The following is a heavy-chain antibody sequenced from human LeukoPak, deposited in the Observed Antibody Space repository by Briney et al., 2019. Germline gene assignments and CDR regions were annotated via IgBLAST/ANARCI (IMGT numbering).Heavy chain of an antibody. CDR2: VTSSGGTT. CDR1: GSTFSSYE. D-gene: IGHD1-26*01. V-gene: IGHV3-48*03. Sequence: GGSLRLSCAASGSTFSSYEMNWVRQAPGQGLEWISYVTSSGGTTYYADSVKGRFTISRDNAKNSLYLQMNSLGAEDTAVYYCAREGGSKNWFDPWGQGTLVTVSS. CDR3: AREGGSKNWFDP. J-gene: IGHJ5*02.